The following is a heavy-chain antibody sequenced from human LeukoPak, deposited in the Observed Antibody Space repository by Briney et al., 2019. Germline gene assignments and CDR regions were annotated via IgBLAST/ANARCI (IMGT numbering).Heavy chain of an antibody. D-gene: IGHD3-10*01. CDR2: VYYSGST. J-gene: IGHJ6*03. Sequence: PSETLSLTCTVSGGSISTTNYYWGWIRQSPGKGLEWFGCVYYSGSTYYNPSLKSRVTISVDTSKNQFSLKLSSVTAADTAVYYCARFAGEFQYYYYYYMDVWGKGTTVTVSS. V-gene: IGHV4-39*07. CDR3: ARFAGEFQYYYYYYMDV. CDR1: GGSISTTNYY.